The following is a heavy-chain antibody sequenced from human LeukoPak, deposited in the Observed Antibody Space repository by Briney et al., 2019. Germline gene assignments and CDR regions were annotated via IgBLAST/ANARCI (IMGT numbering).Heavy chain of an antibody. CDR2: ISAYNGNT. J-gene: IGHJ4*02. D-gene: IGHD1-26*01. CDR1: GYTFTSYG. CDR3: ARSKGATTSLDFDY. Sequence: ASVKVSCKASGYTFTSYGISWVRQAPGQGLEWMGWISAYNGNTNYAQKPQGRVTMTTDTSTSTAYMELRSLRSDDTAVYYCARSKGATTSLDFDYWGQGTLVTVSS. V-gene: IGHV1-18*01.